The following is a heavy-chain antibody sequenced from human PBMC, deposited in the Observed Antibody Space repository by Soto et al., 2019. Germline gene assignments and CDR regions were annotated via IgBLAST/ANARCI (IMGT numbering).Heavy chain of an antibody. J-gene: IGHJ4*02. D-gene: IGHD6-13*01. CDR3: ARKVVSSTPHQDY. V-gene: IGHV4-39*01. CDR2: IYYSGSN. Sequence: SETLSLTCTVSGCSISSSSYYWGWIRQPPGKGLEWIGSIYYSGSNYYNPSLKSRVTISIDTSKNQFSLKLRSVTAADTAVYYCARKVVSSTPHQDYWCQGTLDAVSS. CDR1: GCSISSSSYY.